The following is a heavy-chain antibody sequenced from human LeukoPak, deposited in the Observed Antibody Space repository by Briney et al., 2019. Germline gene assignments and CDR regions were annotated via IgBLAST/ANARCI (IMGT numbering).Heavy chain of an antibody. CDR1: GFTFSSYA. V-gene: IGHV3-30-3*01. Sequence: GGSLRLSCAASGFTFSSYAMHWVRQAPGKGLEWVAVISYDGSNKYYADSVKGRFTISRDNSKNMLYLQMNSLRAEDTAVYYCARDIGVPIFGVVINPGFDYWGQGTLVTVSS. J-gene: IGHJ4*02. D-gene: IGHD3-3*01. CDR2: ISYDGSNK. CDR3: ARDIGVPIFGVVINPGFDY.